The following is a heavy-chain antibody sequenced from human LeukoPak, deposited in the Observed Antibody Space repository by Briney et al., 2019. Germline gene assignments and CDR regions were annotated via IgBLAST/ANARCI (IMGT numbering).Heavy chain of an antibody. Sequence: SETLSLTCTVSGGSISSSSYYWGSIRQPPGKGLEWIGSSYYSGSTYYNPSLKSRVTISVDTSKNQFSLKLSPVTAAATAVYYCASHLAKLRFFESHYYFDYWGQGTLVTVSS. CDR2: SYYSGST. CDR1: GGSISSSSYY. CDR3: ASHLAKLRFFESHYYFDY. V-gene: IGHV4-39*01. D-gene: IGHD3-3*01. J-gene: IGHJ4*02.